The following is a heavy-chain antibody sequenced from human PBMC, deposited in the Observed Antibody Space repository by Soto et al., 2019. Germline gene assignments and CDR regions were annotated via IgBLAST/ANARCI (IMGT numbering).Heavy chain of an antibody. J-gene: IGHJ5*02. V-gene: IGHV3-11*01. CDR2: ISSNSTAF. Sequence: NLLESGGGLVKPGGSRRLSCEGSGFLFSHYYMSWIRQGPEKRLELVAYISSNSTAFYYADSVKGRFTVSKDDAKKSVFLRMTSVTSADTATYYGATVDCSRTNNFDTWGQGTKVIVSA. D-gene: IGHD2-2*01. CDR1: GFLFSHYY. CDR3: ATVDCSRTNNFDT.